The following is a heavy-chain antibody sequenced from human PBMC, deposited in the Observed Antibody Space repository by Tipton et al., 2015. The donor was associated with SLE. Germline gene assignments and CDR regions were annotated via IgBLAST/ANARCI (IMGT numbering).Heavy chain of an antibody. J-gene: IGHJ4*02. V-gene: IGHV4-39*07. Sequence: TLSLTCTVSGGSISSSGFYWGWIRQPPGKGPEWIGSVYDSGSTYQNPSLKSRVTISVDTSKNQFSLKLSSVTAADSAVYYCARGTYHYDGSGSRIRNYFDYWGQGSLVTVSS. CDR3: ARGTYHYDGSGSRIRNYFDY. CDR2: VYDSGST. D-gene: IGHD3-22*01. CDR1: GGSISSSGFY.